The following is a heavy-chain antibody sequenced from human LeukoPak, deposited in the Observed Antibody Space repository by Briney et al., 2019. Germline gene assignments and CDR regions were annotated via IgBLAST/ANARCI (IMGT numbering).Heavy chain of an antibody. CDR3: ARVLAGRCNGSPCYPVFDF. D-gene: IGHD2-15*01. J-gene: IGHJ4*02. V-gene: IGHV3-7*01. CDR1: QCTFNTHW. Sequence: GGSLRLSCVGSQCTFNTHWMSWVRQAPGKGLELVANIKQDGSDEYYVDSVKGRFTISRENAKNSLFLQMNSLRVDDTAVYYCARVLAGRCNGSPCYPVFDFWGQGTLVTVSS. CDR2: IKQDGSDE.